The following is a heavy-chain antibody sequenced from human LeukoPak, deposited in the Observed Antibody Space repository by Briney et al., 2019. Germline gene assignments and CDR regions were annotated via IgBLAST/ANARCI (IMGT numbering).Heavy chain of an antibody. Sequence: PGGSLRLSCAASGFTFSSYWMSWVRQAPGKGLESVANIKQDGSDKYYVDSVKGRFTISRDNAKNSLYLRMNSLRVEDTAVYYCARLMTMPSFDYWGQGTPVTVSS. CDR1: GFTFSSYW. CDR2: IKQDGSDK. CDR3: ARLMTMPSFDY. D-gene: IGHD4/OR15-4a*01. J-gene: IGHJ4*02. V-gene: IGHV3-7*03.